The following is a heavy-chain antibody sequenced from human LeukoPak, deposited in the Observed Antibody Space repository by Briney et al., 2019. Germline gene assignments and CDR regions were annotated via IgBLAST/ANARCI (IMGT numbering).Heavy chain of an antibody. CDR1: GFTFSSYG. D-gene: IGHD4-17*01. CDR2: ISYDGSNK. Sequence: PGGSLRLSCAASGFTFSSYGMHWVRQAPGKGLEWVAVISYDGSNKYYADSVKGRFTISRDNSKNTLYLQMNSLRAEDTAVYYCAKDYCDYYFDYWGQGTLVTVSS. J-gene: IGHJ4*02. V-gene: IGHV3-30*18. CDR3: AKDYCDYYFDY.